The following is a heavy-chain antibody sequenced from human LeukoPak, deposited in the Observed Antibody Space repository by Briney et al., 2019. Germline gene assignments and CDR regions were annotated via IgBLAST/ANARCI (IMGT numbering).Heavy chain of an antibody. CDR2: FDPEDGET. J-gene: IGHJ4*02. Sequence: GASVKVSCKVSGYTLTELSMHWVRQAPGKGLEWMGGFDPEDGETIYAQKFQGGVTMTEDTSTDTAYMELSSLRSEDTAVYYCATWNYYDSSGYYQYFDYWGQGTLVTVSS. CDR3: ATWNYYDSSGYYQYFDY. V-gene: IGHV1-24*01. D-gene: IGHD3-22*01. CDR1: GYTLTELS.